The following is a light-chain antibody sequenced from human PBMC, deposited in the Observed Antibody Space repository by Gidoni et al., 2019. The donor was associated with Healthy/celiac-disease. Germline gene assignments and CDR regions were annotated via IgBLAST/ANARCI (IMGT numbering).Light chain of an antibody. CDR1: QDISNY. CDR2: DAS. J-gene: IGKJ3*01. CDR3: QQYDNLPLFT. Sequence: DIQMTQSPSSLSASVGDRVTITCQASQDISNYLNWYQQKPGKAPKLLIYDASNLETGVPSRFSGSGFGTDFTFTISSLQPEDIATYYCQQYDNLPLFTFGPGTKVEIK. V-gene: IGKV1-33*01.